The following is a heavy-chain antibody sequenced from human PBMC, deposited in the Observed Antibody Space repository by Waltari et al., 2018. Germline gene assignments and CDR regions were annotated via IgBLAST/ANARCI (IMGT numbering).Heavy chain of an antibody. CDR1: GFTFSTYA. V-gene: IGHV4-38-2*01. CDR2: IYHSGST. D-gene: IGHD5-12*01. Sequence: QVQLVESGGGVVQPGRSLRLSCAASGFTFSTYAMHWVRQAPGKGLEWIGSIYHSGSTYSTPSLKSRVTISVDTSKNQFSLKLSSVTAADTAVYYCARPGSRDGYNFDYWGQGTLVTVSS. J-gene: IGHJ4*02. CDR3: ARPGSRDGYNFDY.